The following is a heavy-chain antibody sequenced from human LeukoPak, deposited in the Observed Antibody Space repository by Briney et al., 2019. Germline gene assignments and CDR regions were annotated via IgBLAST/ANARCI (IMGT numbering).Heavy chain of an antibody. V-gene: IGHV3-48*04. CDR2: ISSSGSTI. CDR3: ARDAMVSNYFDY. J-gene: IGHJ4*02. Sequence: PGGSLRLSCAASGFTFSNAWMNWVRQAPGKGLEWVSYISSSGSTIYYADSVKGRFTISRDNAKNSLYLQMNSLRAEDTAVYYCARDAMVSNYFDYWGQGTLVTVSS. CDR1: GFTFSNAW. D-gene: IGHD5-18*01.